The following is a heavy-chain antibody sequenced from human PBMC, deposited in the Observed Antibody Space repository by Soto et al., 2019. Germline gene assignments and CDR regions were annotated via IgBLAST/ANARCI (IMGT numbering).Heavy chain of an antibody. CDR2: INAGNGNT. CDR3: ARERYDFWSGYLDY. J-gene: IGHJ4*02. CDR1: GDTFTSYA. Sequence: ASVKVTCKVSGDTFTSYAMHWVRQAPGQRLEWMGWINAGNGNTKYSQKFQGRVTITRDTSASTAYMELSSLRSEDTAVYYCARERYDFWSGYLDYWGQGTLVTVSS. D-gene: IGHD3-3*01. V-gene: IGHV1-3*01.